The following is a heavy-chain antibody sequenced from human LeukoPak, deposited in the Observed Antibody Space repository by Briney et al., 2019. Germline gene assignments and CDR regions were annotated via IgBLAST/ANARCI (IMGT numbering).Heavy chain of an antibody. Sequence: GGSLRLSCAASGFTFSTYAMSWVRQAPGKGLESVSAISGSGGSTYYADSVKGRFTISRDNSKNTLYLQMNSLRAEDTAVYYCAKAGYGDYSSNIWGQGTMVTVSS. V-gene: IGHV3-23*01. D-gene: IGHD4-17*01. CDR1: GFTFSTYA. J-gene: IGHJ3*02. CDR2: ISGSGGST. CDR3: AKAGYGDYSSNI.